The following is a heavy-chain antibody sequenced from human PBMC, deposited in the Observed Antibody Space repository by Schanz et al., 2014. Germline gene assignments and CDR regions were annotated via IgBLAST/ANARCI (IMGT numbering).Heavy chain of an antibody. J-gene: IGHJ3*02. CDR2: IYYSGST. CDR3: ASKGLTTDAFDI. CDR1: GYSINTSDW. D-gene: IGHD2-8*01. V-gene: IGHV4-28*07. Sequence: QVQLQESGPGLVKPSDTLSLTCAVSGYSINTSDWWGWIRQPPGKGLEWIGYIYYSGSTYYNPSPKSRAPIPVDTSKNQFSLKLRSVTAVDTAVYYCASKGLTTDAFDIWGQGTMVTVSS.